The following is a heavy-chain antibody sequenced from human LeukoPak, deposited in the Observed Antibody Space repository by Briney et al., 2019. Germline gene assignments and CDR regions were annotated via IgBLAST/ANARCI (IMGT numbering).Heavy chain of an antibody. D-gene: IGHD4-17*01. V-gene: IGHV3-23*01. CDR3: ARALPATVTRTGPSYYFDY. Sequence: GGSLRLSCAASGFTFSSYAMSWVRQAPGKGLEWVSAISGSGGSTYYADSVKGRFTISRDNSKNTLYLQMNSLRAEDTAVYYCARALPATVTRTGPSYYFDYWGQGTLVTVSS. CDR1: GFTFSSYA. CDR2: ISGSGGST. J-gene: IGHJ4*02.